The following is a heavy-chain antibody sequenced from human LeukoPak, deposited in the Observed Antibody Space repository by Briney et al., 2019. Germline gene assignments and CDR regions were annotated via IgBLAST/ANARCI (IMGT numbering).Heavy chain of an antibody. CDR3: ARANTARSSLGNWFDP. CDR1: GGTFSSYA. CDR2: IIPIFGTA. D-gene: IGHD5-18*01. V-gene: IGHV1-69*05. Sequence: ASVKVSCKASGGTFSSYAISWVRQAPGQGLEWMGGIIPIFGTANYAQKFQGRVTITTDESTSTAYMELSSLRSEDTAVYYCARANTARSSLGNWFDPWGQGTLVTVSS. J-gene: IGHJ5*02.